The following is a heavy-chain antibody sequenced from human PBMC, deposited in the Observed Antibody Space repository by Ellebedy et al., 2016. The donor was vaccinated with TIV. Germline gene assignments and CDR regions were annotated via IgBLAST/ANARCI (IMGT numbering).Heavy chain of an antibody. V-gene: IGHV4-39*01. J-gene: IGHJ4*02. CDR1: GGSIRSSSYY. CDR3: AILRALIVGDWGY. Sequence: MPSETLSLTCTVSGGSIRSSSYYRGWFRQPPGKGLEWIGSILHSGSTDYNPSLKSRVTISVDTSKNQFSLKLSSVTAADTAVYYCAILRALIVGDWGYWGQGTLVTVSS. CDR2: ILHSGST. D-gene: IGHD1-26*01.